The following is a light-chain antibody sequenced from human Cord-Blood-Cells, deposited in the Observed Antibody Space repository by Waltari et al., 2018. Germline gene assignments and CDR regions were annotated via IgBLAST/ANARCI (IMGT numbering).Light chain of an antibody. Sequence: SYVLTHPPSVSVAPGKTARITCGGNNIGSKSVHRYQQKPGQAPVLVIYYDSDRPSGIPERFSGSNSGNTATLTISRVEAGDEADYYCQVWDSSSDHYVFGTGTKVTVL. CDR2: YDS. CDR3: QVWDSSSDHYV. J-gene: IGLJ1*01. V-gene: IGLV3-21*04. CDR1: NIGSKS.